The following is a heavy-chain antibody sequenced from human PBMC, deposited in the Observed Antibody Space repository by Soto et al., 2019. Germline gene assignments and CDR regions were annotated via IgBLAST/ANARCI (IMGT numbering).Heavy chain of an antibody. CDR1: GYSFTNYW. V-gene: IGHV5-10-1*01. D-gene: IGHD3-16*02. J-gene: IGHJ4*02. CDR3: ARRVIGCASPSCYFDS. CDR2: IDPSDSYT. Sequence: GESLKISCQGSGYSFTNYWIAWVRQLPGKGLEFMGRIDPSDSYTNYSPSFQGHVTISADKSTNTAYLKWSSLKASDTAVYYCARRVIGCASPSCYFDSWGQGTLVTVSS.